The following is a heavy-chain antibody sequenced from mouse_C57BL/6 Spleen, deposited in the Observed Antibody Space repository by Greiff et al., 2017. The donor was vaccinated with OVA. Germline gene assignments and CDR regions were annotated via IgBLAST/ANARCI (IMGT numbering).Heavy chain of an antibody. CDR2: IRSKSNNYAT. CDR3: VTQTGTGTWFAY. J-gene: IGHJ3*01. Sequence: EVQLVESGGGLVQPKGSLKLSCAASGFSFNTYAMNWVRQAPGKGLEWVARIRSKSNNYATYYADSVKDRFTISRDDSESMLYLQMNNLKTEDTAMYYCVTQTGTGTWFAYWGQGTLVTVSA. V-gene: IGHV10-1*01. CDR1: GFSFNTYA. D-gene: IGHD4-1*01.